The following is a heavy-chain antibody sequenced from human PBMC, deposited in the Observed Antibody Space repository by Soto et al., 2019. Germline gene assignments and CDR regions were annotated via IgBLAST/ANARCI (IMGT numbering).Heavy chain of an antibody. CDR1: GYTFTSYY. CDR2: INPSGGST. J-gene: IGHJ4*02. CDR3: AKDRCSSTSCSVRGLDY. Sequence: ASVKVSCKASGYTFTSYYMHWVRQAPGQGLEWMGIINPSGGSTSYAQKFQGRVTMTRDTSTSTVYMELSSLRSEDTAVYYCAKDRCSSTSCSVRGLDYWGQGTLVTVSS. V-gene: IGHV1-46*01. D-gene: IGHD2-2*01.